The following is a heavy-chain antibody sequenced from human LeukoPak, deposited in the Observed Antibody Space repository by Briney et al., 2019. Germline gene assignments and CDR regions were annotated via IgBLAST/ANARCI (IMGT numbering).Heavy chain of an antibody. Sequence: GGSLRLSCAASGFTFSSHGMQWVRQAPGKGLEWVAVISYDGSTKYYADSVKGRFTISRDNSKSTLYLQMNSLRAEDTAVYYCVKEGGSRSYGAYFPHWGQGTLVTVSS. CDR2: ISYDGSTK. J-gene: IGHJ1*01. CDR1: GFTFSSHG. V-gene: IGHV3-30*18. D-gene: IGHD6-13*01. CDR3: VKEGGSRSYGAYFPH.